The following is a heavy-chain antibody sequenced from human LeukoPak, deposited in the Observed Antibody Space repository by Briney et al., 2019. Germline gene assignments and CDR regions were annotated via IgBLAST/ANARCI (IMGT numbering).Heavy chain of an antibody. D-gene: IGHD2-21*01. Sequence: GGSLRLSCAASGFTFSSPWMSWVRQAPGKGLEWVANIKQDGSEKYYVASVKGRFTISRDNAKNSLYLQMNSLRAEDTAVYYCARLARSWADWHYYYMDVWGKGTTVTISS. CDR3: ARLARSWADWHYYYMDV. J-gene: IGHJ6*03. CDR2: IKQDGSEK. V-gene: IGHV3-7*01. CDR1: GFTFSSPW.